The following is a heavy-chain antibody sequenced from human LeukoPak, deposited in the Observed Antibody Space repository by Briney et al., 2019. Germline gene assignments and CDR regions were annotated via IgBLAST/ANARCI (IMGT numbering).Heavy chain of an antibody. J-gene: IGHJ4*02. CDR2: IIPIFGTA. V-gene: IGHV1-69*01. CDR3: ARVNAAMALAHFDY. CDR1: GGTFSSYA. D-gene: IGHD5-18*01. Sequence: SVRVSCKASGGTFSSYAISWVRQAPGQGLEWMGGIIPIFGTANYAQKFQGRVTITADESTSTAYMELSSLRSEDTAVYYCARVNAAMALAHFDYWGQGTLVTVSS.